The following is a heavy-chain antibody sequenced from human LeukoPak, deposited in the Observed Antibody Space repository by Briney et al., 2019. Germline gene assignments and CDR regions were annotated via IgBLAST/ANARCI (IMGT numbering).Heavy chain of an antibody. D-gene: IGHD6-19*01. CDR1: GFTFSSYS. Sequence: PGGSLRLSCAASGFTFSSYSMNWVRQAPGKGLEWVSSISSISNFINYADSVRGRVTISRDNAKNSLYLQMNSLRAEDTAVYYCARDFYSRGWSNYLDYWGQGTLVTVSS. CDR2: ISSISNFI. J-gene: IGHJ4*02. CDR3: ARDFYSRGWSNYLDY. V-gene: IGHV3-21*01.